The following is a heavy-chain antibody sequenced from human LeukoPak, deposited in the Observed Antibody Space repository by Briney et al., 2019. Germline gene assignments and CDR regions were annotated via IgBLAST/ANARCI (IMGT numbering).Heavy chain of an antibody. CDR3: ARRGSSSWYVFDY. V-gene: IGHV3-48*01. Sequence: PGGSLRLSCAASGFTFSSYGMHWVRQAPGKGLEWVSYISSSSSTIYYADSVKGRFTISRDNAKNSLYLQMNSLRAEDTAVYYCARRGSSSWYVFDYWGQGTLVTVSS. CDR2: ISSSSSTI. CDR1: GFTFSSYG. D-gene: IGHD6-13*01. J-gene: IGHJ4*02.